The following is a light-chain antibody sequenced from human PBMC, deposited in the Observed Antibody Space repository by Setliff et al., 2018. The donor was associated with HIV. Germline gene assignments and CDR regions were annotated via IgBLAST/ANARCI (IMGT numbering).Light chain of an antibody. CDR2: YDD. V-gene: IGLV1-36*01. J-gene: IGLJ2*01. CDR3: ASWDDTLTGPV. Sequence: SVLTQPPSVSAAPRQRVTISCSGSSSNIGKNTVNWYQQVPGKAPKLLIFYDDLLPSGVSDRFSGSKSGTSASLAVSGLQPEDESIYYCASWDDTLTGPVFGGGTKVTVL. CDR1: SSNIGKNT.